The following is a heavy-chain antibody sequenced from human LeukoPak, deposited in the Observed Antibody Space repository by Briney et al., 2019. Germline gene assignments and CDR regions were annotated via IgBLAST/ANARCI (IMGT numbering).Heavy chain of an antibody. CDR3: AKGFGSFYSSGVFMAY. Sequence: PGGSLRLSCAASGFTFSSYGMHWVRQAPGKGLEWVAFIRYDGSKKYYADSVKGRFTISRDNSKMTLYLQMSSLRTEDTAVYYCAKGFGSFYSSGVFMAYWGQGTLVTVSS. J-gene: IGHJ4*02. CDR1: GFTFSSYG. D-gene: IGHD1-26*01. V-gene: IGHV3-30*02. CDR2: IRYDGSKK.